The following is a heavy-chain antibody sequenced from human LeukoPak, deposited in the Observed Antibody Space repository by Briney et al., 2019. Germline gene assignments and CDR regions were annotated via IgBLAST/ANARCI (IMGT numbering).Heavy chain of an antibody. D-gene: IGHD3-10*01. CDR2: IYHSGST. Sequence: SETLSLTCAVSGGSISSGGYSWSWIRQPPGKGLEWIGYIYHSGSTYYNPSLKSRVTISVDRSKNQFSLKLSSVTAADTAVYYCARAEYYFDYWGQGTLVTVSS. CDR1: GGSISSGGYS. V-gene: IGHV4-30-2*01. J-gene: IGHJ4*02. CDR3: ARAEYYFDY.